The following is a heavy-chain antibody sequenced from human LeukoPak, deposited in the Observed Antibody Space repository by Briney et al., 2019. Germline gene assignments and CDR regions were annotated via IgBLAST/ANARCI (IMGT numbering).Heavy chain of an antibody. D-gene: IGHD5-24*01. J-gene: IGHJ4*02. CDR3: AKRGEMAKKNPLDY. V-gene: IGHV3-23*01. Sequence: GGSLRLSCDASGFSISDYYMSWIRQAPGKELEWVSAISGSGGSTYYADSVKGRFTISRDNSKNTLYLQMNSLRAEDTAVYYCAKRGEMAKKNPLDYWGQGTLVTVSS. CDR2: ISGSGGST. CDR1: GFSISDYY.